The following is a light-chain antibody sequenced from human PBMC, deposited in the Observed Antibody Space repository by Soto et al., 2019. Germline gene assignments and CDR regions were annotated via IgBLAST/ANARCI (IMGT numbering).Light chain of an antibody. CDR2: KAS. J-gene: IGKJ1*01. Sequence: DIQMTQSPSSLSASVGDRVTITCRASQSIGTWLAWYQQKPGEAPKLLMSKASSSESGVPSRFSGSGSGTEFTLTISSLQPDDSATYYYQKYNSYAWTFGQGTKVEIK. V-gene: IGKV1-5*03. CDR3: QKYNSYAWT. CDR1: QSIGTW.